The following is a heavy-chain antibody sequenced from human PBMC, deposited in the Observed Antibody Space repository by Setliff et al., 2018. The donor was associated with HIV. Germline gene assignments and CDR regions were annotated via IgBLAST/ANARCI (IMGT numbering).Heavy chain of an antibody. D-gene: IGHD1-1*01. CDR1: GFTFSSYW. CDR2: INNDETIT. CDR3: TARPTLYPGPSDY. J-gene: IGHJ4*02. Sequence: PGGSLRLSCGASGFTFSSYWMHWVRQVPGKGLMWVSQINNDETITNYADSVKGRFTISRDNAKNTLYLQMNSLRAEDTAVYYCTARPTLYPGPSDYWGQGTLVTVSS. V-gene: IGHV3-74*01.